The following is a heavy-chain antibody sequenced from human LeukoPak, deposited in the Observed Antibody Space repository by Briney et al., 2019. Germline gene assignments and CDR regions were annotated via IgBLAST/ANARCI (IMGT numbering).Heavy chain of an antibody. CDR2: IKSKTDGGTT. Sequence: GGSLRLSCAASGFTFSNAWMSWVRQAPGKGLEWVGRIKSKTDGGTTDYAAPVKGRFTISRDDSKNTLYLQMNSLKTEDTAVYYCTTIQSGKYCGGDCYSGYWGQGTLVTVSS. D-gene: IGHD2-21*02. CDR3: TTIQSGKYCGGDCYSGY. CDR1: GFTFSNAW. V-gene: IGHV3-15*01. J-gene: IGHJ4*02.